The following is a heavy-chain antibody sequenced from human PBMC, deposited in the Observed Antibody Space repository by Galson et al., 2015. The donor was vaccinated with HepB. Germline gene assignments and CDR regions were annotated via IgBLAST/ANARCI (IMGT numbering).Heavy chain of an antibody. CDR3: VKGLKWELPCDF. V-gene: IGHV3-23*01. Sequence: LRLSCAASGFLFRNYAMSWVRQAPGKGLEWVSAISINGASTYYAQSVKGRFTISRDNAKIMLHLQMNSLRAEDTAVYYCVKGLKWELPCDFWGQGTLVTVSS. CDR1: GFLFRNYA. J-gene: IGHJ4*02. D-gene: IGHD1-26*01. CDR2: ISINGAST.